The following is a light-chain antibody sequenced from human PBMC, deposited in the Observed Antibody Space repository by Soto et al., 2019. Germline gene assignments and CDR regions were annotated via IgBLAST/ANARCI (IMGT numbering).Light chain of an antibody. CDR2: AAS. J-gene: IGKJ5*01. V-gene: IGKV1-39*01. CDR3: QQSYTTPII. CDR1: QSISSY. Sequence: DIQMTQSPSTLCASVGDRITITCRASQSISSYLNWYQQKPGMAPKLLIYAASNLHSGVPSRFSGSGSGTDFTLTISSLQPEDFATYYCQQSYTTPIIFGQGTRLEIK.